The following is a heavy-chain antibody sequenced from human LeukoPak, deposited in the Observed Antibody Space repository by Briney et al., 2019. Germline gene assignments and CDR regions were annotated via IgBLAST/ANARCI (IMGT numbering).Heavy chain of an antibody. V-gene: IGHV3-21*01. CDR1: GFTFDDYA. J-gene: IGHJ4*02. Sequence: PGGSLRLSCAASGFTFDDYAMHWVRQAPGKGLEWVSSIGSSSSYIYYADSVKGRFSISRDNAKNSLYLQMNSLRAEDTAVYYCARGATVRTPPLDYWGQGTLVTVSS. CDR2: IGSSSSYI. D-gene: IGHD4-23*01. CDR3: ARGATVRTPPLDY.